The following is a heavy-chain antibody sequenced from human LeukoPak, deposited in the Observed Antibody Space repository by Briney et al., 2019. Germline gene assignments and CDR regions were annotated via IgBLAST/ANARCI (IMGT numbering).Heavy chain of an antibody. CDR3: AFEGYNYGYN. D-gene: IGHD5-18*01. Sequence: SVKVSCKASGYTFTGYYMHWVRQAPGQGLEWMGGIIPIFGTSNYAHKFQGRVTITADESTSTVYMELSSLRSDDTAIYYCAFEGYNYGYNWGQGTLVTVSS. V-gene: IGHV1-69*13. CDR1: GYTFTGYY. CDR2: IIPIFGTS. J-gene: IGHJ4*02.